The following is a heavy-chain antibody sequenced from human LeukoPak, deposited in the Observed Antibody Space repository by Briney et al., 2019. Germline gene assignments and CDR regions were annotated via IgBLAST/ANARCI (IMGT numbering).Heavy chain of an antibody. CDR2: IYYSGST. CDR1: GGSFSGYY. J-gene: IGHJ3*02. D-gene: IGHD3-22*01. CDR3: ARLTYYYDSSGSHGAFDI. V-gene: IGHV4-59*08. Sequence: SETLSLTCAVYGGSFSGYYWSWIRQPPGKGLEWIGYIYYSGSTNYNPSLKSRVTISVDTSKNQFSLKLSSVTAADTAVYYCARLTYYYDSSGSHGAFDIWGQGTMVTVSS.